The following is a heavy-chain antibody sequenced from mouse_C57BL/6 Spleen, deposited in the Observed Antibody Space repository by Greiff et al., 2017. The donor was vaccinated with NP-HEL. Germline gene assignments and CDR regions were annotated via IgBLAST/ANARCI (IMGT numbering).Heavy chain of an antibody. D-gene: IGHD1-1*02. CDR1: GFTFSSYA. Sequence: VQLKESGEGLVKPGGSLKLSCAASGFTFSSYAMSWVRQTPEKRLEWVAYISSGGDYIYYADTVKGRFTISRDNARNTLYLQMSSLKSEDTAMYYCTREGGYYGMDYWGQGTSVTVSS. CDR3: TREGGYYGMDY. J-gene: IGHJ4*01. CDR2: ISSGGDYI. V-gene: IGHV5-9-1*02.